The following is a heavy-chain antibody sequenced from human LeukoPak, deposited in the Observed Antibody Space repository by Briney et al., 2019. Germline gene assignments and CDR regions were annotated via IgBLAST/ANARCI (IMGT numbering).Heavy chain of an antibody. J-gene: IGHJ4*02. CDR3: ASRAPYDILTGYYTPTFDY. CDR2: ISDSGATT. Sequence: GGSLRLSCAVSGITLSNYGMSWVRQAPGKGLEWVAGISDSGATTNYADSVKGRFTISRDNAKNSLYLQMNSLRAEDTAVYYCASRAPYDILTGYYTPTFDYWGQGTLVTVSS. D-gene: IGHD3-9*01. CDR1: GITLSNYG. V-gene: IGHV3-23*01.